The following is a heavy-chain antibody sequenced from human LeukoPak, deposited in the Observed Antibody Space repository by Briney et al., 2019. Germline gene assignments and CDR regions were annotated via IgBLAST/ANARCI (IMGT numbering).Heavy chain of an antibody. J-gene: IGHJ4*02. CDR3: ARPFGYCSSTSCPSPFDY. CDR1: GGTFRSYA. Sequence: SVKVSCKASGGTFRSYAISWVRQAPGQGLEWMGGIIPIFGTANYAQKFQGRVTITADESTSTAYMELSSLRSEDTAVYYCARPFGYCSSTSCPSPFDYWGQGTLVTVSS. D-gene: IGHD2-2*01. V-gene: IGHV1-69*13. CDR2: IIPIFGTA.